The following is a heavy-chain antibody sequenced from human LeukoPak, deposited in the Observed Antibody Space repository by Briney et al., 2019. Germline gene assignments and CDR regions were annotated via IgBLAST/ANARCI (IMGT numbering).Heavy chain of an antibody. D-gene: IGHD2-2*01. Sequence: SETLSLTCAVYGGSFSGYYWSWIRQPPGKGLEWIGEINHSGSTNYNPSLKSRVTISVDTSKNQFSLKLSSVTAADTAVYYCAGEVVPAANYHYYGMDVWGQGTTVTVSS. J-gene: IGHJ6*02. CDR3: AGEVVPAANYHYYGMDV. CDR1: GGSFSGYY. V-gene: IGHV4-34*01. CDR2: INHSGST.